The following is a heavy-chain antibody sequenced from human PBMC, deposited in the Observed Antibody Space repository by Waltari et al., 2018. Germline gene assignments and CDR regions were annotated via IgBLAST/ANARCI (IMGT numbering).Heavy chain of an antibody. D-gene: IGHD4-4*01. J-gene: IGHJ4*02. CDR2: INHSGST. V-gene: IGHV4-34*01. CDR3: ARWTTTRNFDY. CDR1: GGSFSGYY. Sequence: QVQLQQWGAGLLKPSETLSLTCAVYGGSFSGYYWSWIRQPPGKGLEWIGEINHSGSTNYNPSLKSRVTISVDTSKNQFSLKLSSVTAADTAVYYCARWTTTRNFDYWGQGTLVTVSS.